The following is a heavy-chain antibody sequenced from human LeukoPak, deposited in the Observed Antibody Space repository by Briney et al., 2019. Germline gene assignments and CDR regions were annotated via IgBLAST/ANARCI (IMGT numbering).Heavy chain of an antibody. Sequence: ASVKVSSKASGYTFTSYDINWVRQATGQGLEWMGWMNPNSGNTGYAQKFQGRVTITRNTSISTAYMELSSLRSEDTAVYYCARAGRSSSWYDYYYYMDVWGKGTTVTISS. CDR2: MNPNSGNT. CDR1: GYTFTSYD. J-gene: IGHJ6*03. V-gene: IGHV1-8*01. CDR3: ARAGRSSSWYDYYYYMDV. D-gene: IGHD6-13*01.